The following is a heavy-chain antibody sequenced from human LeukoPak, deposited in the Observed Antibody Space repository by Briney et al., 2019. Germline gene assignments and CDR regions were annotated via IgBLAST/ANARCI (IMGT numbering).Heavy chain of an antibody. CDR3: ARLDEYSSSSRYYGMDV. J-gene: IGHJ6*02. CDR1: GGTFSSYA. D-gene: IGHD6-6*01. Sequence: SVKVSCTASGGTFSSYAISWVRQAPGQGLEWMGGIIPIFGTANYAQKFQGRVTITADESTSTAYMELSSLRSEDTAVYYCARLDEYSSSSRYYGMDVWGQGTTVTVSS. CDR2: IIPIFGTA. V-gene: IGHV1-69*13.